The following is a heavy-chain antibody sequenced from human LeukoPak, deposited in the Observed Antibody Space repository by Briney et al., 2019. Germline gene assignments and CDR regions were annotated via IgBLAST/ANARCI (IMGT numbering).Heavy chain of an antibody. J-gene: IGHJ6*04. V-gene: IGHV4-31*03. CDR3: ARGGYYFYYGMDV. CDR2: IYYSGST. Sequence: SQTLSLTCTVSGGSISSGGYYWSWIRQYPGKGLEWIGYIYYSGSTYYNPSLKSRVTISVDTSKNQFSLKLISVTAADTAVYYCARGGYYFYYGMDVWGKGTTVTVSS. CDR1: GGSISSGGYY.